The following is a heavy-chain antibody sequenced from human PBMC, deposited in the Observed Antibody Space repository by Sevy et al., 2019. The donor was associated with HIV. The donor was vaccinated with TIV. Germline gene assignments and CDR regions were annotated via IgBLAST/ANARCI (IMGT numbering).Heavy chain of an antibody. CDR2: ISSDGSYR. CDR3: AKNRPPGGSYFSRHAMDV. Sequence: GGSLRLSCAASGFTFSAYDMHWVRQAPGKGLEWVAIISSDGSYRYYADSVRGQFIMSKDNSKNTMYLQISALSIEDKAVYYCAKNRPPGGSYFSRHAMDVWGRGTTVTVSS. J-gene: IGHJ6*02. D-gene: IGHD3-16*01. V-gene: IGHV3-30*18. CDR1: GFTFSAYD.